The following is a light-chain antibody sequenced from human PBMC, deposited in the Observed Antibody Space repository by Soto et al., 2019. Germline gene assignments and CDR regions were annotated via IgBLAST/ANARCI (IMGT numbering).Light chain of an antibody. J-gene: IGKJ2*01. V-gene: IGKV3-20*01. CDR3: QQYGSSPSYT. Sequence: EIVLPQSPGTLSLSPGERATLSCRASQSVSSSSYLAWYQQKPGQAPRLLIYVASSRATGIPDRFSGSGSGTDFTLTISRLEPDDFAVYYCQQYGSSPSYTFGQGTKLEIK. CDR2: VAS. CDR1: QSVSSSSY.